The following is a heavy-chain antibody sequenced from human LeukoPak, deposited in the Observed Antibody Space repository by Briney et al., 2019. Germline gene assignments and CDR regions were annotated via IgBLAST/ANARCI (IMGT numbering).Heavy chain of an antibody. V-gene: IGHV1-69*01. Sequence: ASVKVSCKASGGTFNNHAISWVRQAPGQGLEWMGGIMPIFGSANYAQKFQGRVTITADESMTTAYMEVTSLRSDDTAVYYCAREGEWLRTKHFDDSGQGTLVTVSS. CDR1: GGTFNNHA. CDR3: AREGEWLRTKHFDD. CDR2: IMPIFGSA. D-gene: IGHD5-12*01. J-gene: IGHJ4*02.